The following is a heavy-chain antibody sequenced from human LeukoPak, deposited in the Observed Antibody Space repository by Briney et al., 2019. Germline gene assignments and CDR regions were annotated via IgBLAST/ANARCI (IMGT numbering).Heavy chain of an antibody. Sequence: PGGSLRLSCAASGFTFSSYAMNWVRQAPGKGLEWLSSISSSSGSKYYADAVRGRFIISRDNAKSSLFLQMNSLRGEDTAVYYCVRGDRRDFWGQGPLVTVSS. V-gene: IGHV3-21*01. CDR3: VRGDRRDF. CDR2: ISSSSGSK. CDR1: GFTFSSYA. D-gene: IGHD2-21*02. J-gene: IGHJ4*02.